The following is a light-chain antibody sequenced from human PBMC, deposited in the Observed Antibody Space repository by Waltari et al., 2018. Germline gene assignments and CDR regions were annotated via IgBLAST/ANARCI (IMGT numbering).Light chain of an antibody. CDR2: RDN. Sequence: QSVLTQPPSASGTPGQRVSISCPGSTSNIGINSLQWYQHFPGAAPNLLIYRDNERPSGVPDRLSGSKSGTSASLAISGLRSEDEADYFCAAWDDSLSTWVFGGGTKLTVL. CDR1: TSNIGINS. V-gene: IGLV1-47*01. J-gene: IGLJ3*02. CDR3: AAWDDSLSTWV.